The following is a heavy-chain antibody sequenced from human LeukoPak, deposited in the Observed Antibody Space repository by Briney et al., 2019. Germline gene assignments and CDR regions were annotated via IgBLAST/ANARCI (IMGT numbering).Heavy chain of an antibody. CDR1: GGSVSGYY. V-gene: IGHV4-59*02. J-gene: IGHJ4*02. CDR3: ATDRVSPNHVEMKFDY. Sequence: TSETLSLTCTISGGSVSGYYWSWIRQSPGKGLEWIGYIYHTGSTSYSPSLKSRVTISADTSQNQFSLKLSSVTAADTAVYYCATDRVSPNHVEMKFDYWGQGTMVTVS. D-gene: IGHD5-24*01. CDR2: IYHTGST.